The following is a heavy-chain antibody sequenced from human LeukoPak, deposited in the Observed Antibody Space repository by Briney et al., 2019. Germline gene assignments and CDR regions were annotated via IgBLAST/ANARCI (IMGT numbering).Heavy chain of an antibody. D-gene: IGHD3-9*01. CDR3: AGYDILTGLWD. J-gene: IGHJ4*02. CDR2: INHGGST. V-gene: IGHV4-34*01. Sequence: SETLSLTCAVYGGSFSGYSWSWIRQPPGKGLEWIGEINHGGSTNYNPSLKSRVTISVDTSKNQFSLKLNSVTAADTAVYYCAGYDILTGLWDWDQGALVTVSS. CDR1: GGSFSGYS.